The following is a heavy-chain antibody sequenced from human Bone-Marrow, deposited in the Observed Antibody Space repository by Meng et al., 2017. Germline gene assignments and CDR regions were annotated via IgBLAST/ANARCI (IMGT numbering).Heavy chain of an antibody. CDR1: DSSIHSVNY. V-gene: IGHV4-38-2*01. CDR2: FYHTGTT. D-gene: IGHD6-19*01. Sequence: SETLSLTCGVSDSSIHSVNYWGWIRQPPGKGLEWIGSFYHTGTTYSNPSLKSRLSISVDTSKNQVSLGLTSMTAADTAVYYCGTSESSPVLGQDWGQGALVTVSS. J-gene: IGHJ4*02. CDR3: GTSESSPVLGQD.